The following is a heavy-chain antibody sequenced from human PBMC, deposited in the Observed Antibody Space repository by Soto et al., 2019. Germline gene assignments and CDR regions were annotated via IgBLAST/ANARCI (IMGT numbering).Heavy chain of an antibody. CDR3: AKGKEVVVVAAWGYFDY. Sequence: EVQLLESGGGLVQPGGSLRLSCAASGFTFSSYAMSWVRQAPGKGLEWVSAISGSDGSTYYADSVKGRFTISRDNSKNTLYLQMNSLRAEDTAVYYCAKGKEVVVVAAWGYFDYWGQGTLVTVSS. V-gene: IGHV3-23*01. CDR2: ISGSDGST. J-gene: IGHJ4*02. D-gene: IGHD2-15*01. CDR1: GFTFSSYA.